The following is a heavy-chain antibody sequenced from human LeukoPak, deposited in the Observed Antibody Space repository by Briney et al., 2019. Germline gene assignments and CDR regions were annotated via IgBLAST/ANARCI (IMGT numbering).Heavy chain of an antibody. D-gene: IGHD3-22*01. Sequence: GGSLRLSCAASGLTFGSYTMSWVRQAPGKGLEWVANIKQDGSEKYYVDSVKGRFTISRDNAKNSLYLQMNSLRAEDTAVYYCARGHYYDSSGYEPFDYWGQGTLVTVSS. J-gene: IGHJ4*02. V-gene: IGHV3-7*01. CDR3: ARGHYYDSSGYEPFDY. CDR2: IKQDGSEK. CDR1: GLTFGSYT.